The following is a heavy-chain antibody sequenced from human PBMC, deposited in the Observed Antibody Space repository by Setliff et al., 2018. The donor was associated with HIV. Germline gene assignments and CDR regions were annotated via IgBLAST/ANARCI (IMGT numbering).Heavy chain of an antibody. CDR3: AAFDSGRDV. Sequence: SETLSLTCSVSGDPISSGDYYWTWIRQPPGEALEWIGCIYYSGSTNYNPSLKSRVTISADTSKNHFSLKLNSATAADTGVYYCAAFDSGRDVWGQGTLVTVS. CDR1: GDPISSGDYY. J-gene: IGHJ4*02. CDR2: IYYSGST. D-gene: IGHD6-19*01. V-gene: IGHV4-39*02.